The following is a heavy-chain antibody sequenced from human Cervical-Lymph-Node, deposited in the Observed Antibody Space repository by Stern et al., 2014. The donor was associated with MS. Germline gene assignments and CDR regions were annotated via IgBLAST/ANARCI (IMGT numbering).Heavy chain of an antibody. CDR2: IYYSGST. J-gene: IGHJ5*02. CDR3: ARGATQAFDP. CDR1: GGSISSYY. Sequence: QVQLVESGPGLVKPSETLSLTCTVSGGSISSYYWSWLRQPPGKGLEWIGYIYYSGSTNYNPSLKSRVTISVDTSKNQFSLKLSSVTAADTAVYYCARGATQAFDPWGQGTLVTVSS. V-gene: IGHV4-59*01.